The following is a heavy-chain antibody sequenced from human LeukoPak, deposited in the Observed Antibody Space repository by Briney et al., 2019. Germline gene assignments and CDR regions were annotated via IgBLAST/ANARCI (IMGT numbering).Heavy chain of an antibody. CDR2: ISGSGGST. V-gene: IGHV3-23*01. CDR1: GFTFSSYA. J-gene: IGHJ3*02. CDR3: AKRYCSSTSCYRLDAFDI. D-gene: IGHD2-2*01. Sequence: GGSLRLSCAASGFTFSSYAMSWVGQAPGKGREWVSAISGSGGSTYYADSVKGRFTISRDNSKNTLYLQMNSLRAEDTAVYYCAKRYCSSTSCYRLDAFDIWGQGTMVTVSS.